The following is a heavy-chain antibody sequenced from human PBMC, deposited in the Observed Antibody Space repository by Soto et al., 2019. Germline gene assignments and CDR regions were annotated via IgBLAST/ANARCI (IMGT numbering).Heavy chain of an antibody. CDR3: ARGCESDYDFWSALAYGMDV. CDR2: MNPNSGNT. J-gene: IGHJ6*02. V-gene: IGHV1-8*01. CDR1: GYTFTSYD. Sequence: GASVKVSCKASGYTFTSYDINWVRQATGQGLEWMGWMNPNSGNTGYAQKFQGRVTMTRNTSISTAYMELSSLRSEDTAVYYCARGCESDYDFWSALAYGMDVWGQGTTVTAP. D-gene: IGHD3-3*01.